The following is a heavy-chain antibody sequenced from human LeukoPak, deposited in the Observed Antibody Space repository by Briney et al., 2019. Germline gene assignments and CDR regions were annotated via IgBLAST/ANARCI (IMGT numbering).Heavy chain of an antibody. V-gene: IGHV3-23*01. Sequence: GGSLRLSCAASGFTFSSYAMSWVRQAPGKGLEGVSAISGSGGSTYYADSVTSRFTISRDNSKNTLYLQMNSLRAEDTAVYYCAKGYGVGATNYYYYYMDVWGKGTTVTVSS. D-gene: IGHD1-26*01. CDR1: GFTFSSYA. CDR3: AKGYGVGATNYYYYYMDV. J-gene: IGHJ6*03. CDR2: ISGSGGST.